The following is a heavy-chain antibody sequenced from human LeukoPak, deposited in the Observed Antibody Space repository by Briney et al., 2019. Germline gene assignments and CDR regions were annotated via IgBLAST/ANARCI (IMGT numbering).Heavy chain of an antibody. D-gene: IGHD3-10*01. Sequence: PSETLSLTCTVSGGSTSSYYWSWIRQPPGKGLEWIGYIYYSGSTNYNPSLKSRVTISVDTSKNQFSLKLSSVTAADTAVYYCARENLWFGELSGFDYWGQGTLVTVSS. CDR2: IYYSGST. CDR1: GGSTSSYY. V-gene: IGHV4-59*01. CDR3: ARENLWFGELSGFDY. J-gene: IGHJ4*02.